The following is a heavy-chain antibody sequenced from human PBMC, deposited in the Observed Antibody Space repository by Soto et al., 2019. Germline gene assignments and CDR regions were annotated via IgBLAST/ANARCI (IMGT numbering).Heavy chain of an antibody. Sequence: ASVKVSCKVSGYTLTEFSMHWVRQAPGKGLEWMGGFDPEDAETIYAQKFQGRVTMTEDTSTDTAYMELSSLRSEDTAVYYCATTLGSSLQNDSYAMDVWGQGTTVTVSS. CDR1: GYTLTEFS. CDR3: ATTLGSSLQNDSYAMDV. D-gene: IGHD6-6*01. CDR2: FDPEDAET. V-gene: IGHV1-24*01. J-gene: IGHJ6*02.